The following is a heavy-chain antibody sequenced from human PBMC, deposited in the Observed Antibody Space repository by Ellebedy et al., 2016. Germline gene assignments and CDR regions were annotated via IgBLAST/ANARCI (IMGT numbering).Heavy chain of an antibody. CDR2: ISTSGSQL. J-gene: IGHJ6*02. CDR1: GFTLSDHS. CDR3: AREKLARALYYYYYGMDV. Sequence: GESLKISXSASGFTLSDHSIHWVRQTPGRGLEWVSSISTSGSQLNYPDALKGRFTISRDNAKNSLYLQMNSLRAEDTAVYYCAREKLARALYYYYYGMDVWGQGTTVTVSS. V-gene: IGHV3-21*01. D-gene: IGHD6-13*01.